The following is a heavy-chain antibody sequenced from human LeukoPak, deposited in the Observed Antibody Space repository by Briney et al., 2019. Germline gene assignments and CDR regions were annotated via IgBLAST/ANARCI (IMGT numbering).Heavy chain of an antibody. V-gene: IGHV4-34*01. D-gene: IGHD3-16*02. J-gene: IGHJ4*02. Sequence: SETLSLTCAVYGGSFSGYYWSWIRQPPGKGLEWIGEINHSGSTNYNPSLKSRVTISVDTSKNQFSLKLSSVTAADTAVYYCARARYYDYIWGSYRLGHFDYWGQGTLVTVSS. CDR3: ARARYYDYIWGSYRLGHFDY. CDR1: GGSFSGYY. CDR2: INHSGST.